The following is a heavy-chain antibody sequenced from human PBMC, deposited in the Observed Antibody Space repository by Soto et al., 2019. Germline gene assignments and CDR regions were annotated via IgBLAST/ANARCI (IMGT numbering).Heavy chain of an antibody. CDR3: ARALGADQRRLDY. Sequence: ASVKVSCKASGYTFTSYAMHWVRQAPGQRLEWMGWINAGNGNTKYSQRFQGRVTITRDTSASIAYMELSSLRSEDTAVYYCARALGADQRRLDYWGQGTLVTVSS. CDR1: GYTFTSYA. V-gene: IGHV1-3*01. CDR2: INAGNGNT. J-gene: IGHJ4*02. D-gene: IGHD1-26*01.